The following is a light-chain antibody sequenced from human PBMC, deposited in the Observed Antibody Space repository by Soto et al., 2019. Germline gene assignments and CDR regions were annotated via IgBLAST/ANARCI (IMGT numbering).Light chain of an antibody. CDR1: QGINSW. V-gene: IGKV1-12*01. Sequence: DIQMTQSPSSVSASVGDRVTITCRASQGINSWLAWYQQKPGNAPKLLIYAASSLQSGVPSRFSGSGSGTDYTLTISSLQPEDFATYYCQQVNRFPPTFGQGTKVEIK. J-gene: IGKJ1*01. CDR3: QQVNRFPPT. CDR2: AAS.